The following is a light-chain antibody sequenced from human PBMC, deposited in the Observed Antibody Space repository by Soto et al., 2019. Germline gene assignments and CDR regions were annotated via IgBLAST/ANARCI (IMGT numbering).Light chain of an antibody. V-gene: IGKV3-11*01. J-gene: IGKJ3*01. CDR2: DAS. CDR1: QSVSSY. Sequence: EIVLTQSPATLSLSPGERATLSCRASQSVSSYLAWYQQKPGQAPRLLIYDASNRATGIPARFSGSGSGTDFTLTISRLEPEDFAVYYCQQRSNWPRLTFRPGTKVDIK. CDR3: QQRSNWPRLT.